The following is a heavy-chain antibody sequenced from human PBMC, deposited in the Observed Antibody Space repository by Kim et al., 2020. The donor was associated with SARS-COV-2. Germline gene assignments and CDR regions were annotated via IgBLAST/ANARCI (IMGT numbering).Heavy chain of an antibody. Sequence: NPSFQGQVTISADKSNSTAYLQWSSLKASDTAMYYCARHMGAATGDAFDIWGQGTMVTVSS. D-gene: IGHD1-26*01. V-gene: IGHV5-51*01. CDR3: ARHMGAATGDAFDI. J-gene: IGHJ3*02.